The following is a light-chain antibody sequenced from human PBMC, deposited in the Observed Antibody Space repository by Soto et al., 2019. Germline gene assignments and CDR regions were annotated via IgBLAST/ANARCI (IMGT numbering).Light chain of an antibody. CDR2: GNS. V-gene: IGLV1-40*01. Sequence: QSALTQPPSVSGAPGQRVTISCTGSSSNIGAGYNVHWYQQLPGTAPKLLIYGNSNRPSGVPDRFSGSKSGTSASLAITKLQAEDEADYYCQSYDSSLSVVFGGGTKVTVL. CDR3: QSYDSSLSVV. CDR1: SSNIGAGYN. J-gene: IGLJ2*01.